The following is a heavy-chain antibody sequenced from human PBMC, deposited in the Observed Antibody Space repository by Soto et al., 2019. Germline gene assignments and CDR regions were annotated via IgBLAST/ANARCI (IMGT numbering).Heavy chain of an antibody. D-gene: IGHD3-10*01. Sequence: SVKVSCKASGYTFTSYGISWVRQAPGQGLEWMGGIIPIFGTANYAQKFQGRVTITADESTSTAYMELSSLRSEDTALYYCVKDVSPGGADVWGQGTMVTVSS. J-gene: IGHJ6*02. CDR3: VKDVSPGGADV. CDR1: GYTFTSYG. CDR2: IIPIFGTA. V-gene: IGHV1-69*13.